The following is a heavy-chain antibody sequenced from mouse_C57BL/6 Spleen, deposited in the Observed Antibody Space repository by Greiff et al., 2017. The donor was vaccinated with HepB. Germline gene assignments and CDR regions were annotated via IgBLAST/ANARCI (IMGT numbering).Heavy chain of an antibody. Sequence: QVQLQQSGAELVRPGTSVKMSCKASGYTFTNYWIGWAKQRPGHGLEWIGDIYPGGGYTNYNEKFKGKATLTADKSTSTAYMQFSSLTSEDSAIYYCARGGDYGNFDYWGQGTTLTVSS. CDR3: ARGGDYGNFDY. D-gene: IGHD2-1*01. CDR2: IYPGGGYT. J-gene: IGHJ2*01. CDR1: GYTFTNYW. V-gene: IGHV1-63*01.